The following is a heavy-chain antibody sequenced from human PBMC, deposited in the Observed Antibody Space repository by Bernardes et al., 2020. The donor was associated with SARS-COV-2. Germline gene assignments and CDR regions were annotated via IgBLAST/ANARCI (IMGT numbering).Heavy chain of an antibody. Sequence: SETLSLTCTVSGDSISNNYWSWIRQTPGKGLEWIGYLYSSGKANYNPSLKSRVAISADTSKNQFSLVLTSVTAADTAVYYCARRIAAPSRGPGRALDIWGQGIMVAVSS. V-gene: IGHV4-59*01. CDR3: ARRIAAPSRGPGRALDI. D-gene: IGHD6-13*01. J-gene: IGHJ3*02. CDR2: LYSSGKA. CDR1: GDSISNNY.